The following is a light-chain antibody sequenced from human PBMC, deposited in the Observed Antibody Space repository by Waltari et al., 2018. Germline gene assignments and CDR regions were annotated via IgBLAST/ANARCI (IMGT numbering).Light chain of an antibody. J-gene: IGKJ3*01. CDR3: QQYQNLPS. CDR1: QDIDNF. CDR2: DAS. Sequence: DIQMTQSPSPLSASVGDRVTITCQASQDIDNFVNWYQQKPGKAPKLLIYDASNLATGVPSRFSGSGSVTDFTFTIASLQPEDIATYFCQQYQNLPSFGPGTKVDLK. V-gene: IGKV1-33*01.